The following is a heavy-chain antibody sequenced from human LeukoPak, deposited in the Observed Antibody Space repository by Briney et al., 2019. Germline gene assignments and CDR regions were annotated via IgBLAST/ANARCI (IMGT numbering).Heavy chain of an antibody. J-gene: IGHJ6*03. CDR1: GFTFSSYA. D-gene: IGHD6-19*01. V-gene: IGHV3-23*01. Sequence: GGSLRLSCAASGFTFSSYAMSWVHQAPGKGLEWVSAISGSGGSTYYADSVKGRFTISRDNSKNTLYLQMNSLRAEDTAVYYCAKRGSGSYYYYMDVWGKGTTVTVSS. CDR3: AKRGSGSYYYYMDV. CDR2: ISGSGGST.